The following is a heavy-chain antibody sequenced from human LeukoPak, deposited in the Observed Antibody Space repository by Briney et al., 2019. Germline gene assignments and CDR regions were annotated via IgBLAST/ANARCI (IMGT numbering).Heavy chain of an antibody. CDR2: ISGSGGST. D-gene: IGHD3-10*01. CDR1: GFTFSSYW. CDR3: AKDLEEVPAAMPRSVLLWFGESLFDY. J-gene: IGHJ4*02. V-gene: IGHV3-23*01. Sequence: GGSLRLSCAASGFTFSSYWMSWVRQAPGKGLEWVSAISGSGGSTYYADSVKGRFTISRDNSKNTLYLQMNSLRAEDTAVYYCAKDLEEVPAAMPRSVLLWFGESLFDYWGQGTLVTVSS.